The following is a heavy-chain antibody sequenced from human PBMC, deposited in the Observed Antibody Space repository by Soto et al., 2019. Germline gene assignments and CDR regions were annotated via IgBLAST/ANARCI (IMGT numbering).Heavy chain of an antibody. CDR3: ARAAPRDCSGGSCYSGRDY. D-gene: IGHD2-15*01. CDR1: GGSFSGYY. CDR2: INPSGST. Sequence: QVQLQQWGAGLLKPSETLSLTCAVYGGSFSGYYWSWIRQPQGKGLEWIGEINPSGSTNYNHSLKRLVTISVDASKNLFSVKLSSVTAADTSVYYCARAAPRDCSGGSCYSGRDYSGQGTLVTFSS. J-gene: IGHJ4*02. V-gene: IGHV4-34*01.